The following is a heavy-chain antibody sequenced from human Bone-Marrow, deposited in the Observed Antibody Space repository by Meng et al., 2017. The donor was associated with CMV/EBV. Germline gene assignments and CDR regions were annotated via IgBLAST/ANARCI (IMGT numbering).Heavy chain of an antibody. CDR3: ARAEGEIGWGGGY. D-gene: IGHD6-19*01. CDR2: ISSSSSTI. CDR1: GFTFSSYS. V-gene: IGHV3-48*04. J-gene: IGHJ4*02. Sequence: GGSLRLSCAASGFTFSSYSMNWVRQAPGKGLEWVSYISSSSSTIYYADSVKGRFTISRDNAKNSLYLQMNSLRAEDTAVYYWARAEGEIGWGGGYWGQGTLVTVSS.